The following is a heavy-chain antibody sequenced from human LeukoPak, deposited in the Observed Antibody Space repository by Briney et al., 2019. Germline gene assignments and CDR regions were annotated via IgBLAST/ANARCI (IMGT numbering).Heavy chain of an antibody. V-gene: IGHV3-74*01. CDR2: INSDGSST. D-gene: IGHD3-22*01. Sequence: GGSLRLSCAASGFTFSSYWMHWVRQAPGKGLVWVSRINSDGSSTSYADSVKGRFTISRDNAKNSLYLQMNSLRAEDTAVYYCARYYDSSGYYFVYFDYWGQGTLVTVSS. J-gene: IGHJ4*02. CDR3: ARYYDSSGYYFVYFDY. CDR1: GFTFSSYW.